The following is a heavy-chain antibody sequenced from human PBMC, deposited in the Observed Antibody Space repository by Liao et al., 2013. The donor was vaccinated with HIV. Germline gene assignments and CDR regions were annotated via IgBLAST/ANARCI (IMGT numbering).Heavy chain of an antibody. J-gene: IGHJ5*02. CDR3: ARSMLLRPNWFRP. V-gene: IGHV4-61*02. Sequence: QVQLQESGPGLVKPSQTLSLTCTVSGGSISSGSYYWSWIRQPAGKGLEWIGRIYTSGSTNYNPSLKSRVTISIDTSKNQFSLKLSSVTAADTAVYYCARSMLLRPNWFRPLGPGNPGHRLL. CDR2: IYTSGST. D-gene: IGHD2-15*01. CDR1: GGSISSGSYY.